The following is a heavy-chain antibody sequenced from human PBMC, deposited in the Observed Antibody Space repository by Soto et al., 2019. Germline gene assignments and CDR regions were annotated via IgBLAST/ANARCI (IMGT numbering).Heavy chain of an antibody. Sequence: SETLSLTCAVYGGTFSGYYWTWIRQPPGTGLEWIGEINHSGSTNYNPFLKSRVTISVDTSKNQFSLKLTSVTAADTAVYYCARDKITGLFDYWGQGTLVTVSS. V-gene: IGHV4-34*01. CDR3: ARDKITGLFDY. CDR1: GGTFSGYY. D-gene: IGHD2-8*02. CDR2: INHSGST. J-gene: IGHJ4*02.